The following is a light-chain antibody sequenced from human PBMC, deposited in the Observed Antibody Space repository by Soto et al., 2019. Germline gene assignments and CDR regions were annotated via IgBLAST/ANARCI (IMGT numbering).Light chain of an antibody. CDR1: QSIGIW. Sequence: IRMTQSPSTLSASVGDRVAMTCRASQSIGIWLAWYQQKPGKAPRFLIYKASSLESGVPSRFSGRGYGTEFTLTITSLQPDYFVNYYYQQYNDYSWTVGQGTKVLIK. CDR2: KAS. CDR3: QQYNDYSWT. J-gene: IGKJ1*01. V-gene: IGKV1-5*03.